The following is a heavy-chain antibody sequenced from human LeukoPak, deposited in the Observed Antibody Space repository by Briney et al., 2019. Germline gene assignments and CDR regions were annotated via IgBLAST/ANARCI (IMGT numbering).Heavy chain of an antibody. CDR1: GFNFSSYA. CDR2: ISGSGGST. Sequence: QPGGSLRLSCAASGFNFSSYAMSWVRQAPGKGLEWVSAISGSGGSTYYADSVKGRFTISRDNSKNTLYLQMNSLRAEDTAVYYCAKGSRRYGSGFDYWGQGTLVTVSS. CDR3: AKGSRRYGSGFDY. V-gene: IGHV3-23*01. D-gene: IGHD3-10*01. J-gene: IGHJ4*02.